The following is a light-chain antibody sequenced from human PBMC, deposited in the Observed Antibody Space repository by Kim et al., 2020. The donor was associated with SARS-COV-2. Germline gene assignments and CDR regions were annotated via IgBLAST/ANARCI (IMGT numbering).Light chain of an antibody. V-gene: IGKV1-5*03. CDR3: QQYASYST. CDR2: KAS. Sequence: SASVGDKVTITCRASQSISNVLAWYQQKPGKAPKLLIHKASILESGVPSRFSGSGSGTEFTLTISSLQPDDFATYYCQQYASYSTFGQGTKVDIK. CDR1: QSISNV. J-gene: IGKJ1*01.